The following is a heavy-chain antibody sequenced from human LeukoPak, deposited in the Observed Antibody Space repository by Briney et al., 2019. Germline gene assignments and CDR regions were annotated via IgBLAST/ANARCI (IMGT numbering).Heavy chain of an antibody. J-gene: IGHJ4*02. CDR3: ASRSAYAILFDY. CDR1: GGSISSGGYS. D-gene: IGHD2-8*01. CDR2: IYYSGST. Sequence: KPSETLSLTCAVSGGSISSGGYSWSWIRQPPGKGLEWIGYIYYSGSTYYNPSLKSRVTISVDTSKNQFSLKLSSVTAADTAVYYCASRSAYAILFDYWGQGTLVTVSS. V-gene: IGHV4-30-4*07.